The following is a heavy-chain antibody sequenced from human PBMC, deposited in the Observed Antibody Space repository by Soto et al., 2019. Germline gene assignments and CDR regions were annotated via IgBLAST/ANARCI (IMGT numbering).Heavy chain of an antibody. CDR3: AQVDPSDYYDSSAGGY. V-gene: IGHV1-2*02. CDR1: GYTFTGYY. D-gene: IGHD3-22*01. J-gene: IGHJ4*02. Sequence: ASVKVSCKASGYTFTGYYMHWVRQAPGQGLEWMGWINPNSGGTNYAQKFQGRVTMTRDTSISTAYMELSRLRSDDTAVYYCAQVDPSDYYDSSAGGYWGQGTLVTVSS. CDR2: INPNSGGT.